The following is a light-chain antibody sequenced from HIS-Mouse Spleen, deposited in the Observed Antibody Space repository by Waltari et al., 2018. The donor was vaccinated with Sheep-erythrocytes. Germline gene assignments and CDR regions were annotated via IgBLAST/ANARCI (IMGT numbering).Light chain of an antibody. V-gene: IGKV1-17*01. CDR1: QDISNY. Sequence: DIQMTQSPSSLSASVGDRVTITCQASQDISNYLNWYQQKPGKAPKRLIYAASSLQSGVPSRFSGSGSGTEFTLTISSLQPEDFATYYCLQHNSYPHTFGQGTKLEIK. CDR2: AAS. CDR3: LQHNSYPHT. J-gene: IGKJ2*01.